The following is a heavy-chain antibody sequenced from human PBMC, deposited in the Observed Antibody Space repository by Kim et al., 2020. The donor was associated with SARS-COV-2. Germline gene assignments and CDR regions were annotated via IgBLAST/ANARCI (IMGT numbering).Heavy chain of an antibody. Sequence: GGSLRLSCAASGFTFSSYSMNWVRQAPGKGLEWVSYISSSSSTIYYADSVKGRFTISRDNAKNSLYLQMNSLRDEDTAVYYCASSSSSWYSFGSTVSYFFDYWVQGTLDTVSS. CDR1: GFTFSSYS. CDR2: ISSSSSTI. CDR3: ASSSSSWYSFGSTVSYFFDY. J-gene: IGHJ4*02. D-gene: IGHD6-13*01. V-gene: IGHV3-48*02.